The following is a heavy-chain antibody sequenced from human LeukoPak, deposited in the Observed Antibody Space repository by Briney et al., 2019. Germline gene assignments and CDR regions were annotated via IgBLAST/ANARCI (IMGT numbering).Heavy chain of an antibody. CDR2: ISSSGSTI. D-gene: IGHD3-16*02. V-gene: IGHV3-48*03. CDR1: GFTFSSYE. CDR3: ARDFHYDYVWGSYRYRAFDI. J-gene: IGHJ3*02. Sequence: GGSLRLSCAASGFTFSSYEMNWVRQAPGKGLEWVSYISSSGSTIYYADSVKGRFTISRDNAKNSLNLQMNSLRDEDTAVYYCARDFHYDYVWGSYRYRAFDIWGRGTMVTVSS.